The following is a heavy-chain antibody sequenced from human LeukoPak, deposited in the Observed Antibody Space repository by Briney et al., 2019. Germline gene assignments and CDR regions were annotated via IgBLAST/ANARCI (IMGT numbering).Heavy chain of an antibody. Sequence: PSETLSLTCAVYGGSFSGYYWSWIRQPPGKGLEWIGYIYYSGSTNYNPSLKSRVTISVDTSKNQFSLKLSSVTAADTAVYYCARGPSLTGIAAAGYDYWGQGTLVTVSS. CDR2: IYYSGST. CDR3: ARGPSLTGIAAAGYDY. CDR1: GGSFSGYY. D-gene: IGHD6-13*01. V-gene: IGHV4-59*01. J-gene: IGHJ4*02.